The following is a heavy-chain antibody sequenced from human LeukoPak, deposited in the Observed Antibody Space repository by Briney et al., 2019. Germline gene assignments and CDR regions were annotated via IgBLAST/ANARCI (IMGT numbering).Heavy chain of an antibody. CDR2: ISAYSGNT. J-gene: IGHJ5*02. CDR1: GYTFTSYG. D-gene: IGHD6-19*01. Sequence: ASVKVSCKASGYTFTSYGISWVRQAPGQGLEWMGWISAYSGNTNYAQKLQGRVTMTTDTSTSTAYMELRSLRSDDTAVYYCAREDEFGIAVAGRLNWFDPWGQGTLVTVSS. CDR3: AREDEFGIAVAGRLNWFDP. V-gene: IGHV1-18*01.